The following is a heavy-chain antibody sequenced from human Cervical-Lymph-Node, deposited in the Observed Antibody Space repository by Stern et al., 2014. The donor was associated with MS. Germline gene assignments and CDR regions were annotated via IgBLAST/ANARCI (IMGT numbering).Heavy chain of an antibody. CDR3: ATVSGYYYPYYFDY. D-gene: IGHD3-22*01. V-gene: IGHV4-4*02. CDR1: GGSISSSNW. J-gene: IGHJ4*02. CDR2: IYHSGST. Sequence: QLQLQESGPGLVKPSGTLSLTCAVSGGSISSSNWWSWVRQPPGKGLEWIGEIYHSGSTHYNPSLKSRVTISVDKSKTQFSLKLSSVTAADTAVYYCATVSGYYYPYYFDYWGQGTLVTVSS.